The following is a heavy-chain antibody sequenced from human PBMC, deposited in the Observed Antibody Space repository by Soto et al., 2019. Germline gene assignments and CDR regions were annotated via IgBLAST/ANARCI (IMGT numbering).Heavy chain of an antibody. D-gene: IGHD6-19*01. J-gene: IGHJ4*02. CDR3: ARVPQWLSDY. CDR2: INSDGSSR. Sequence: GGSLRLSCAASGFTFSSHWMFWVRQAPGKGLVWVSHINSDGSSRTYADSVKGRFTISRDNAKNTLYLQMNSLRAEDTAVYYCARVPQWLSDYWGQGTLVTVSS. CDR1: GFTFSSHW. V-gene: IGHV3-74*03.